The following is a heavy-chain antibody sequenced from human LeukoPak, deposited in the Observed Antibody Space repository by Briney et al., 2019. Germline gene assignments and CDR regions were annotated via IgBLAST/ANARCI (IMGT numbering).Heavy chain of an antibody. D-gene: IGHD6-19*01. CDR1: GFTFSTYT. CDR2: ISSRSSYI. Sequence: GGSLRLSCAASGFTFSTYTMNWVRQAPGKGLEWVSSISSRSSYIYYADSVKGRFTISRDNSKNTLYLQMNSLRAEDTAVYYCAKGRSVWLVDYWGQGTLVTVSS. CDR3: AKGRSVWLVDY. V-gene: IGHV3-21*01. J-gene: IGHJ4*02.